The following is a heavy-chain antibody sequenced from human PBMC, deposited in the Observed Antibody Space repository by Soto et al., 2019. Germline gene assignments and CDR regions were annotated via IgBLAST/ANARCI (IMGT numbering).Heavy chain of an antibody. Sequence: PGGSLRLSCAASGFTFRSYAMSWVRQAPGRGLEWVSGFRAGGDDGTTYYADSVKGRFTISRDNSKDTLFLQMNSLRAEDTAIYYCAKKVNSGSGSQYFDYFGQGTLVTVSS. CDR2: FRAGGDDGTT. J-gene: IGHJ4*02. V-gene: IGHV3-23*01. D-gene: IGHD3-10*01. CDR3: AKKVNSGSGSQYFDY. CDR1: GFTFRSYA.